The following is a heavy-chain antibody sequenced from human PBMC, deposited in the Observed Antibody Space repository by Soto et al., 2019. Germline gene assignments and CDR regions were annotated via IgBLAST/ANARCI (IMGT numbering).Heavy chain of an antibody. Sequence: GGSLRLSCTASGFTFGDYAMSWFRQAPGKGLEWVGFIRSKAYGGTTEYAASVKGRFTISRDDSKSIAYLQMNSLKTEDTAVYYCTRETRDAAGYNWFDPWGQGTLVTVSS. D-gene: IGHD6-13*01. V-gene: IGHV3-49*03. CDR1: GFTFGDYA. CDR2: IRSKAYGGTT. CDR3: TRETRDAAGYNWFDP. J-gene: IGHJ5*02.